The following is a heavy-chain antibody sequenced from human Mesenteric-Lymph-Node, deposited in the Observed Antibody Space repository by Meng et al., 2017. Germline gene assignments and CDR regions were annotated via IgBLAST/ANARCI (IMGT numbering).Heavy chain of an antibody. CDR2: ISTYNGDR. CDR3: ARTCSGGSCYFVY. CDR1: GYTFTGYY. V-gene: IGHV1-18*04. D-gene: IGHD2-15*01. Sequence: ASVKVSCKASGYTFTGYYMHWVRQAPGQGLEWMGWISTYNGDRNYAQNLQGRVTMTTDTSTSTAYMELRSLRSDDTAVYYCARTCSGGSCYFVYWGQGALVTVSS. J-gene: IGHJ4*02.